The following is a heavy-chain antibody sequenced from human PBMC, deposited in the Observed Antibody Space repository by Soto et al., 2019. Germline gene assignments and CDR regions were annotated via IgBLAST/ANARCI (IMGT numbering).Heavy chain of an antibody. V-gene: IGHV4-61*08. Sequence: SETLSLTCTVSGGPVSSDDYYWSWIRQSPGKGLEWIGYIYYSGSTNYNPSLKSRVTISVDTSKNQFSLKLSSVAAADTAVYYCARRYGDCFDFWGQGTLVTVSS. CDR1: GGPVSSDDYY. J-gene: IGHJ4*02. CDR3: ARRYGDCFDF. D-gene: IGHD4-17*01. CDR2: IYYSGST.